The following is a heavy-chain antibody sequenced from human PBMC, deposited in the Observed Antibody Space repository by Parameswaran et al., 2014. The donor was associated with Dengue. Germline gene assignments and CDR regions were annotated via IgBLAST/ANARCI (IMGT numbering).Heavy chain of an antibody. D-gene: IGHD1-1*01. V-gene: IGHV4-4*07. CDR1: GDSINTYY. J-gene: IGHJ4*02. Sequence: ASETLSLTCTVSGDSINTYYWTWVRQPAGKALQWIGRISTSGSTNYNPSLKSRVSILVDTSKNQFSLRLNSVTAADTAVYYCAMWNRSPRYFDYWGQGTLVTVSS. CDR2: ISTSGST. CDR3: AMWNRSPRYFDY.